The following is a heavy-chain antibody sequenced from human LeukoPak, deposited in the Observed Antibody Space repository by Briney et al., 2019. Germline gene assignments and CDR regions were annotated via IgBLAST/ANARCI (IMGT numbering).Heavy chain of an antibody. CDR2: VYFSGCT. D-gene: IGHD4-23*01. Sequence: SDTLSLTCTVSGGSISSYYWSWIRQPPGEGLEWIGYVYFSGCTNYNPSLKSRVTISVDASTNQFSLKLSSVTAADTAVYYWARSIYGGNSGHYYYGMDVWGQGTTVTVSS. CDR3: ARSIYGGNSGHYYYGMDV. CDR1: GGSISSYY. V-gene: IGHV4-59*08. J-gene: IGHJ6*02.